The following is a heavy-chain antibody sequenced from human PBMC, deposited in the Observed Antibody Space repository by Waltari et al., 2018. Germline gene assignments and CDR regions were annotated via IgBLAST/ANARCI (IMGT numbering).Heavy chain of an antibody. J-gene: IGHJ4*02. D-gene: IGHD3-22*01. CDR2: IYHSGST. Sequence: QVQLQESGPGLVKPSETLSLTCAVSGYSIRSGYYWGWIRQPPGKGLEWIGSIYHSGSTYYNPSLKSRVTISVDTSKNQFSLKLSSVTAADTAVYYCARVNTYYYDSSGFQRGTIDYWGQGTLVTVSS. CDR1: GYSIRSGYY. V-gene: IGHV4-38-2*01. CDR3: ARVNTYYYDSSGFQRGTIDY.